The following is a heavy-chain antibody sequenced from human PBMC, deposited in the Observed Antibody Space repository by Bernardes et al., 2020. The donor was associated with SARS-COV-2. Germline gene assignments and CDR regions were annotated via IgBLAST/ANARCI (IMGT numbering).Heavy chain of an antibody. J-gene: IGHJ2*01. V-gene: IGHV1-69*13. CDR3: ARGQTNFQVAAMGATIYWYFEL. CDR2: IIPSFDTP. D-gene: IGHD5-18*01. CDR1: GGTFSRDA. Sequence: SMKVSCKASGGTFSRDAISWVRQAPGQGLEWMGGIIPSFDTPKYAQKFQGRVTITADEFTTIVYMEVRSLRSEDTAVYYCARGQTNFQVAAMGATIYWYFELWGRGTRVTVSS.